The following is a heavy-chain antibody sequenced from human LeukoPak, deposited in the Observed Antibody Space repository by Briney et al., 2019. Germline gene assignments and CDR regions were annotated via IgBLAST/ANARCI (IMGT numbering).Heavy chain of an antibody. D-gene: IGHD4-11*01. J-gene: IGHJ5*02. Sequence: GESLKISCKGSGYSFTSYWIGWVRQMPGKGLEWMGIIYPGDSDTRYSPSFQGQVTISADKSISTAYLQWSSLKASDTAMYYCARRGSKHDYSNNWFDPWGQGTLVTVSS. CDR3: ARRGSKHDYSNNWFDP. CDR2: IYPGDSDT. V-gene: IGHV5-51*01. CDR1: GYSFTSYW.